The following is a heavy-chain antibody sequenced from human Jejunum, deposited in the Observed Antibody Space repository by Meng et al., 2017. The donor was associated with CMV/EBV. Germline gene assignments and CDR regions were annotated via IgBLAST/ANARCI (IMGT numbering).Heavy chain of an antibody. V-gene: IGHV3-11*01. J-gene: IGHJ4*02. CDR1: GFRFSDYY. CDR3: ASYVY. CDR2: ISPTGGTM. D-gene: IGHD3-16*01. Sequence: GSLRLSCAAYGFRFSDYYMSWIRQAQGKGLEWVSYISPTGGTMYYADSVKGRFTISRDNAKNSLYLQMNSLRAEDTAVYYCASYVYWGQGTLVTVSS.